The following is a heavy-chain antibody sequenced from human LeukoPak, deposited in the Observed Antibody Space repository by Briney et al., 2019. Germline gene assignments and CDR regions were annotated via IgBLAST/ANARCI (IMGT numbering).Heavy chain of an antibody. CDR1: GFTFSSYA. D-gene: IGHD3-3*01. J-gene: IGHJ4*02. V-gene: IGHV3-30-3*01. CDR2: ISYDGSNK. CDR3: AREATIFGVAGLPDY. Sequence: GGSLRLSCAASGFTFSSYAMHWVRQAPGKGLEWVAVISYDGSNKYYADSVKGRFTISRDNSKNTLYLQMNSLRAEDTAVYYCAREATIFGVAGLPDYWGQGTLVTVSS.